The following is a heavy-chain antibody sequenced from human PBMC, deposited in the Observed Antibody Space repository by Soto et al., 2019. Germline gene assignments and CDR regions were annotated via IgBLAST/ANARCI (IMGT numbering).Heavy chain of an antibody. D-gene: IGHD5-18*01. CDR1: GFTLTGFG. Sequence: QLQLVQSGTEVKNPGASVKVSCKASGFTLTGFGITWVRQAPGQGLEWMGWITASNGNTNYAQSLQGRVTMATDTSTNTAYMELWRLRSDDTAVYYCAGGYSYGSYWYFDLWGRGTLVTVSS. V-gene: IGHV1-18*04. CDR2: ITASNGNT. J-gene: IGHJ2*01. CDR3: AGGYSYGSYWYFDL.